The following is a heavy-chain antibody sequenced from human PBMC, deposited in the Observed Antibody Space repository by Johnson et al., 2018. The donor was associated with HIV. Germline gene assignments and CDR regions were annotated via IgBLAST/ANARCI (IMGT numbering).Heavy chain of an antibody. V-gene: IGHV3-15*01. CDR1: GFTFNNAW. CDR2: IKSKTDGGTT. CDR3: TTDLPYCSGHDCYNAFDL. Sequence: VQLVESGGGLVKPGGSLRLSCAASGFTFNNAWMSWVRQAPGKGLEWVGRIKSKTDGGTTDYAAPVKDRFTISRDDSKNTLYLQMNSLKTEDTAVYYCTTDLPYCSGHDCYNAFDLWGQGTTVIVSS. J-gene: IGHJ3*01. D-gene: IGHD2-15*01.